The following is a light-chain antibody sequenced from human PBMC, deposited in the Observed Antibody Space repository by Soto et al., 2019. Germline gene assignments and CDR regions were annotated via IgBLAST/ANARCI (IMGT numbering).Light chain of an antibody. J-gene: IGKJ1*01. CDR2: GAS. Sequence: EIVMTQSPATLSVSPGERATLSCRASQNVDSSIAWYQQKPGQAPRLLFYGASTGATGVPARFSGSGSGTEFTLTISSLQSEDFAVYYCQQYSDWPPWTFGQGTKVEIK. CDR1: QNVDSS. CDR3: QQYSDWPPWT. V-gene: IGKV3-15*01.